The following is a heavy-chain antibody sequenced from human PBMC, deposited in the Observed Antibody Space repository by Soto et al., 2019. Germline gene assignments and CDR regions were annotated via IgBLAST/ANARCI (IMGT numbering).Heavy chain of an antibody. V-gene: IGHV1-24*01. CDR2: FDPVDGET. D-gene: IGHD4-17*01. CDR1: GNTLTQIS. Sequence: QVELVQSGAEVKEPGASVKVSCKVSGNTLTQISIHWVRQVPGKGLEWMGGFDPVDGETIYAQTFEGRITMTEDTSTDTAYLELSSLNSEATAVYYCATDPTSGDDPVGFDPWGQGTLVTVSS. CDR3: ATDPTSGDDPVGFDP. J-gene: IGHJ5*02.